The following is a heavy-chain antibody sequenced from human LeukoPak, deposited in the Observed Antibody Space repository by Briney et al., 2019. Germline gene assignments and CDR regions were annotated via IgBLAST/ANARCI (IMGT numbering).Heavy chain of an antibody. D-gene: IGHD2-21*02. CDR1: GYTFTGYY. V-gene: IGHV1-2*02. CDR2: INPNSGGT. CDR3: VREGNELLSKNFDY. Sequence: GASVKVSCKASGYTFTGYYMHWVRQAPGQGLEWMGWINPNSGGTNYAQKFQGRVTMTRDTSISTVYMELSSLISDDTAIYYCVREGNELLSKNFDYWGQGTLVAVSS. J-gene: IGHJ4*02.